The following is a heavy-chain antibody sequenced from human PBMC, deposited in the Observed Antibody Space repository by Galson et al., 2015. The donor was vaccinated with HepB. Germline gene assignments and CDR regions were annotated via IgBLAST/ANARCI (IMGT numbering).Heavy chain of an antibody. CDR3: ARDGDAVMVELDY. Sequence: SVKVSCKASGYTFTGYYMYWVRQAPGQGLEWMGWIHLNSGGTSYAQKFQGRVTLTRDTSINTAYMELSRLRSDDTAMYYCARDGDAVMVELDYWGQGTLVSVSS. CDR2: IHLNSGGT. CDR1: GYTFTGYY. V-gene: IGHV1-2*02. J-gene: IGHJ4*02. D-gene: IGHD5-18*01.